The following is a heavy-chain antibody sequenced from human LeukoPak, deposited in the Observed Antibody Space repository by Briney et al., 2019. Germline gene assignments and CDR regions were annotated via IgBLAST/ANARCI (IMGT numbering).Heavy chain of an antibody. CDR1: GGSFSGYY. CDR2: INHSGST. V-gene: IGHV4-34*01. D-gene: IGHD6-19*01. Sequence: SETLSLTCAVYGGSFSGYYWTWIRQPPGKGLEWIGEINHSGSTNYNPSLKSRVTISVDTSKNQFSLKLSSVTAADTAVYYCARHPIAVAPLDYWGQGTLVTVSS. J-gene: IGHJ4*02. CDR3: ARHPIAVAPLDY.